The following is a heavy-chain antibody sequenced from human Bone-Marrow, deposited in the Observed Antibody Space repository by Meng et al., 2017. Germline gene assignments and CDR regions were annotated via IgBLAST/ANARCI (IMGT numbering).Heavy chain of an antibody. V-gene: IGHV3-7*01. D-gene: IGHD3-10*01. CDR2: INQDGSDK. J-gene: IGHJ4*02. CDR3: ARDIGFGSLDS. CDR1: GFTFSNYW. Sequence: GESLKISCAVSGFTFSNYWMIWVRQAPGKGVEWVANINQDGSDKYYAGSVKGRFTISRDNAKNSLYVQMNSLGAEDTAVYYCARDIGFGSLDSWGRGTPVTVSS.